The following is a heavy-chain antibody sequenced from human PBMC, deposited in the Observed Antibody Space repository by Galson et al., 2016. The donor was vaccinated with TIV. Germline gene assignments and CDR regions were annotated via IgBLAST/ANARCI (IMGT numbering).Heavy chain of an antibody. CDR3: ARRQLWFWYFDL. J-gene: IGHJ2*01. V-gene: IGHV4-4*08. CDR1: GASISADY. D-gene: IGHD5-18*01. Sequence: LSLTCAVSGASISADYWSWIRQPPGGRLEWIAYVYNGDITNYNPSLKSRLTMSADTSKNHFSLRLTSVTAADTAVYYCARRQLWFWYFDLWGRGTLVTVSS. CDR2: VYNGDIT.